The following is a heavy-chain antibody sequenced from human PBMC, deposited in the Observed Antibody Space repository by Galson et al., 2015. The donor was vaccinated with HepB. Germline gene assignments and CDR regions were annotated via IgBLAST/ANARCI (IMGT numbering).Heavy chain of an antibody. V-gene: IGHV7-4-1*02. CDR1: RYTFTSYA. CDR2: INTNTGNP. D-gene: IGHD3-9*01. CDR3: ARRRRYDILTNYYYYMDV. Sequence: SVKVSCKASRYTFTSYAMNWVRQAPGQGLEWMGWINTNTGNPTYAQGFTGRFVFSLDTSVSTAYLQISSLQAEDTAVYYCARRRRYDILTNYYYYMDVWGKGTTVTVSS. J-gene: IGHJ6*03.